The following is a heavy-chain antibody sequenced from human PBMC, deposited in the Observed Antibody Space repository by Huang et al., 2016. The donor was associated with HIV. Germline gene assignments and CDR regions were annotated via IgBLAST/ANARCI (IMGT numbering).Heavy chain of an antibody. CDR1: GFSFSSCN. J-gene: IGHJ4*02. Sequence: EEQLVESGGGLVQPGGSLRLFCAASGFSFSSCNMNWVRQAPGKGLEWRSYISETGSVITYADSVKGRFTVSRDNAKNSLYLQMDSLRAEDTAVYYCARGYSSSWLYNWGQGTLVTVSS. D-gene: IGHD6-13*01. CDR2: ISETGSVI. V-gene: IGHV3-48*01. CDR3: ARGYSSSWLYN.